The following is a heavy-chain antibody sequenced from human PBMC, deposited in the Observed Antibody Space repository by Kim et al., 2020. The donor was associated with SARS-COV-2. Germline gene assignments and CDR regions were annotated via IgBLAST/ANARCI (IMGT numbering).Heavy chain of an antibody. CDR3: ASSYSSSWFDP. J-gene: IGHJ5*02. CDR1: GGSISSYY. CDR2: IYYSGST. V-gene: IGHV4-59*08. Sequence: SETLSLTCTVSGGSISSYYWSWIRQPPGKGLEWIGFIYYSGSTNYNPSLKSRVTISVDTYKNQFSLKLSSVTAADTAVYYCASSYSSSWFDPWGQGTLVTVSS. D-gene: IGHD6-13*01.